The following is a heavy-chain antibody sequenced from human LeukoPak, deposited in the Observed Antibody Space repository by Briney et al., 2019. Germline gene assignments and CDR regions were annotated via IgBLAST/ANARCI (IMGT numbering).Heavy chain of an antibody. CDR1: GGSISSGGYS. J-gene: IGHJ5*02. CDR3: ARGIAAAGSQRHRPNWFDP. CDR2: IYHSGST. D-gene: IGHD6-13*01. Sequence: PSQTLSLTCAVSGGSISSGGYSLSWIRQPPGKGLEWIGYIYHSGSTYYNPSLKSRVTISVDRSKNQFSLKLSSVTAADTAVYYCARGIAAAGSQRHRPNWFDPWGQGTLVTVSS. V-gene: IGHV4-30-2*01.